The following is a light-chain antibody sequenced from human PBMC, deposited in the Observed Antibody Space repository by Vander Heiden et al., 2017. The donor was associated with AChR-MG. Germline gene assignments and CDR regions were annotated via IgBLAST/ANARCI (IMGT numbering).Light chain of an antibody. Sequence: DIVLTHSPATLSLSPGDRATLSCRASQSVSSYLAWYQQKPGQAPRLIIYDASNSATGIPARFSASGSGTDFTLTISSLEPEDFAVYYCQQRSNWPHTFGQGTRLEIK. CDR1: QSVSSY. V-gene: IGKV3-11*01. CDR2: DAS. CDR3: QQRSNWPHT. J-gene: IGKJ5*01.